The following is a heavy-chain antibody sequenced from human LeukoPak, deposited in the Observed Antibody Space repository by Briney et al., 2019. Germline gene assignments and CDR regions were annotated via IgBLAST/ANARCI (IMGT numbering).Heavy chain of an antibody. CDR2: IYYSGST. CDR1: GGSISSGGYY. J-gene: IGHJ6*02. CDR3: ARQYSSGWSYYYGMDV. V-gene: IGHV4-31*03. D-gene: IGHD6-19*01. Sequence: SETLSLTCTVSGGSISSGGYYWSWIRQHPGKGLEWIGYIYYSGSTYYNPSLKSRVTISVDTSKNQFSLKLSSVTAADTAVYYCARQYSSGWSYYYGMDVWGQGTTVTVSS.